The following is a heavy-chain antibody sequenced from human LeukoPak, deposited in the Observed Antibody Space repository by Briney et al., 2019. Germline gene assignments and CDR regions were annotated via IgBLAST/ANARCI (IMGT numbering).Heavy chain of an antibody. J-gene: IGHJ3*02. CDR1: GGSISSYY. CDR2: IYYSGST. V-gene: IGHV4-59*01. D-gene: IGHD2-15*01. CDR3: ARVAHGDAFDI. Sequence: PSETLSLTCTVPGGSISSYYWSWIRQPPGKGLEWIGYIYYSGSTNYNPSLKSRVTISVDTSKNQFSLKLSSVTAADTAVYYCARVAHGDAFDIWGQGTMVTVSS.